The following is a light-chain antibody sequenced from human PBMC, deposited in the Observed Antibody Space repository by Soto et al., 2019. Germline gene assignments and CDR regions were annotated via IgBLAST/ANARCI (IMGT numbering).Light chain of an antibody. CDR2: GAS. J-gene: IGKJ3*01. CDR3: QQYNNWPRIT. CDR1: QSVSSN. V-gene: IGKV3-15*01. Sequence: EKVMTQSPATLSVSPGERATLSCWASQSVSSNLAWYQQKPGQAPRLLIYGASTRATGVPARFSGSGSGTEFTLTISSRQSEDFAVYYCQQYNNWPRITFGPGTKVEIK.